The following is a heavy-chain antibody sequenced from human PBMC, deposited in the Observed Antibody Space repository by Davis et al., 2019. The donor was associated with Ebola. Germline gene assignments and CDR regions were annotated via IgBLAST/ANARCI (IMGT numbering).Heavy chain of an antibody. J-gene: IGHJ4*02. D-gene: IGHD1-1*01. CDR1: GYTFTNYG. V-gene: IGHV1-18*04. Sequence: ASVKVSCKTSGYTFTNYGITWVRQAPGQGLEWMGWINPHNGNTNYAQNVQGRVTMTTDTSTSTAYMEVGNLRSDDTAVYYCARAQFPTTSDHWGQGTLVTVSS. CDR2: INPHNGNT. CDR3: ARAQFPTTSDH.